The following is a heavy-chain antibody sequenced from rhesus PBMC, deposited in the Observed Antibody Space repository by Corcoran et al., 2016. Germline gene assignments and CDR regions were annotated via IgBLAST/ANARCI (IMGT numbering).Heavy chain of an antibody. CDR2: ISGSGGST. D-gene: IGHD1-44*01. J-gene: IGHJ6*01. V-gene: IGHV4-173*01. Sequence: QLQLQESGPGLVKPSETLSLTCAVSGGSISSNYWSWIRQPPGKGLEWIGSISGSGGSTDYNPSLKRRVTISTDTSQNQFSLKLSAVTAADTAVYYWAREVGYGLDSWGQGVVVTVSS. CDR1: GGSISSNY. CDR3: AREVGYGLDS.